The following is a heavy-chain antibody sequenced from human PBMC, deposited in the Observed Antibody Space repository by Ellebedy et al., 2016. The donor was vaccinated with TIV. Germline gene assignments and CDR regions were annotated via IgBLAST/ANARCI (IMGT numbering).Heavy chain of an antibody. CDR1: GGSINDHY. J-gene: IGHJ4*02. V-gene: IGHV4-59*11. CDR3: ASESPYYSLDH. Sequence: MPSETLSLTCSVSGGSINDHYWSWIRQPPGKGLEWIGYIYYSGRTDYNPSLKSRVTISVDTSKNQFSLKLTSVTAADTAIYYCASESPYYSLDHWGQGTLVTVSS. D-gene: IGHD2/OR15-2a*01. CDR2: IYYSGRT.